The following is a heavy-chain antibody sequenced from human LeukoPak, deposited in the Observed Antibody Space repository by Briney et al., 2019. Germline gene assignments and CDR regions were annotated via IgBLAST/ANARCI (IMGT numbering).Heavy chain of an antibody. D-gene: IGHD6-13*01. Sequence: GGSPRLSCAASGFTVSSNFMSWVRQAPGKGLEWVSVIYSGGSTYYADSVKGRFTISRDKSKNTLYLQMNSLRAEDTAVYYCARGPYSSSWYGFDYWGQGTLVTVSS. CDR2: IYSGGST. J-gene: IGHJ4*02. V-gene: IGHV3-66*01. CDR3: ARGPYSSSWYGFDY. CDR1: GFTVSSNF.